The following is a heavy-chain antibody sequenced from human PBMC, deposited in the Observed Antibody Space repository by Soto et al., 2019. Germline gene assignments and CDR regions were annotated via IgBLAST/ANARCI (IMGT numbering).Heavy chain of an antibody. V-gene: IGHV4-59*01. J-gene: IGHJ4*02. D-gene: IGHD3-10*01. Sequence: PSETLSLTCTVSGASINDYYWSWIRQPPGKGLEWIGFVYYSGSTTYNPSLKSRVTISVDTSKNQFSLKLNSVTAADTAVYYCASHPGVTYWGAGTLVTVSS. CDR2: VYYSGST. CDR3: ASHPGVTY. CDR1: GASINDYY.